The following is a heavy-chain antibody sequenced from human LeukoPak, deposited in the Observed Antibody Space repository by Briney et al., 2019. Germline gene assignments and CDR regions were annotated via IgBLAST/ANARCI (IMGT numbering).Heavy chain of an antibody. D-gene: IGHD4-17*01. J-gene: IGHJ4*02. CDR2: IYYSGNT. CDR3: ARESGSVTSEVDFDY. CDR1: GVSISSSNSY. Sequence: SETLSLTCTVSGVSISSSNSYWGWIRQPPGKGLEWIGSIYYSGNTYYNASLKSQVSISIDTSKNQFSLKLTSVTAADTAVYYCARESGSVTSEVDFDYWGQGTLVTVSS. V-gene: IGHV4-39*02.